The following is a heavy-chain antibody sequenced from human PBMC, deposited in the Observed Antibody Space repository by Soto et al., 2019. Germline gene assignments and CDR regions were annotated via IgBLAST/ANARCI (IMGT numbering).Heavy chain of an antibody. V-gene: IGHV4-59*01. CDR3: ARVNYDFWSGPAPYYYCYGMDV. D-gene: IGHD3-3*01. CDR2: IYYSGST. CDR1: GFTFSSYT. J-gene: IGHJ6*02. Sequence: GSLRLSCAASGFTFSSYTMNWVRRAPGKGLEWIGSIYYSGSTNYNPSLKSRVTISVDTSKNQFSLKLSSVTAADTAVYYCARVNYDFWSGPAPYYYCYGMDVWGQGTTVTVSS.